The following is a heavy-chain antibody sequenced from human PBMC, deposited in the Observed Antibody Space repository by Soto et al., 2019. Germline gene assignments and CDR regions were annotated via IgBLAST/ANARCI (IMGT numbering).Heavy chain of an antibody. J-gene: IGHJ5*02. D-gene: IGHD3-22*01. CDR1: GGTFNSYD. CDR2: IIPIVETP. Sequence: QVQLVQSGAEVKKPGSSMKVSCKASGGTFNSYDINWVRQAPGQGLEWMGGIIPIVETPKYAQKFQGRVTITAAESTNTVYMELSSLRSEDTAMYYCARLSRPNYYDTSGFFKDNGFDPWGQGTLVTVSS. CDR3: ARLSRPNYYDTSGFFKDNGFDP. V-gene: IGHV1-69*01.